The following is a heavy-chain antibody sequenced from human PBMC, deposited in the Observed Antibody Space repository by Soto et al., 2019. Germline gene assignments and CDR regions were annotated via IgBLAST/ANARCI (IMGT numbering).Heavy chain of an antibody. CDR3: AKGPYCGGDCFFAS. J-gene: IGHJ5*01. Sequence: QVQLQESGPGLVKPSETLSLTCSVSGDGSISSNYWSWIRQPAGKGLEWIGRVYTSGTTKYNPSLKSRVTMSIDTSKNQFSLKLSSVTAADTAVYYCAKGPYCGGDCFFASWGLGTLVTVSS. D-gene: IGHD2-21*01. CDR1: GDGSISSNY. CDR2: VYTSGTT. V-gene: IGHV4-4*07.